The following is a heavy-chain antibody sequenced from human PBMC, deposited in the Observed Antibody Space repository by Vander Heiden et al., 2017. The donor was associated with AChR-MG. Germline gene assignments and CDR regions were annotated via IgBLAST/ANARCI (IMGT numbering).Heavy chain of an antibody. CDR1: GFTFSNYA. Sequence: EVQLLESGGGVVQHEGSLRLSCAAAGFTFSNYAMTSVRSVPGKGLDGVSAITDSGDSTIYADSVKGRFTISRDNSRNTLYLQMSNLKADDTAVYYCAKGTLRWCTGGTCYPLDSWGQGTLVTVSS. CDR2: ITDSGDST. D-gene: IGHD2-15*01. CDR3: AKGTLRWCTGGTCYPLDS. V-gene: IGHV3-23*01. J-gene: IGHJ4*02.